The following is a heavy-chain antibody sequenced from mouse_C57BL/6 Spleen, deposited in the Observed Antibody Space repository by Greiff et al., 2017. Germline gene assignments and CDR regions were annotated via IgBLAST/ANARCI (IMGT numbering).Heavy chain of an antibody. CDR2: ISSGSSTI. CDR1: GFTFSDYG. J-gene: IGHJ4*01. D-gene: IGHD1-1*01. V-gene: IGHV5-17*01. CDR3: ATPITTVVDYYAMDY. Sequence: EVKVEESGGGLVKPGGSLKLSCAASGFTFSDYGMHWVRQAPEKGLEWVAYISSGSSTIYYADTVKGRFTISRDNAKNTLFLQMTSLRSEDMAMYYCATPITTVVDYYAMDYWGQGTSVTVSS.